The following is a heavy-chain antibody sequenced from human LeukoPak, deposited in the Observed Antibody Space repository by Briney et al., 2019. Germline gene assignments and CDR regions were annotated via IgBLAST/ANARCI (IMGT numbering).Heavy chain of an antibody. V-gene: IGHV1-69*06. J-gene: IGHJ4*02. D-gene: IGHD3-22*01. CDR1: GGTFSSYA. CDR3: ARDPAYYYDSSGYYSGFQFDY. CDR2: IIPIFGTA. Sequence: ASVKVSCKASGGTFSSYAISWVRQAPGQGLEWMGGIIPIFGTANYAQKFQGRVTITADKSTSTAYMELSSLRSEDTAVYYCARDPAYYYDSSGYYSGFQFDYWGQGTLVTVSS.